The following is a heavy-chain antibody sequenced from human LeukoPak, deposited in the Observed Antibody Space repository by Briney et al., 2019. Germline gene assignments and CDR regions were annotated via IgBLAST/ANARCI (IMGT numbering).Heavy chain of an antibody. CDR2: IYYSAST. V-gene: IGHV4-31*03. CDR1: GGSISSGGYY. Sequence: KPSETLSLTCTVSGGSISSGGYYWSWIRQHPGKGLEWIGYIYYSASTYYNPSLKSRVTISVDTSKNQFSLKLSSVTAADTAVHYCARGEWLLLTWAEPDAFDIWGQGTMVTVSS. D-gene: IGHD3-22*01. CDR3: ARGEWLLLTWAEPDAFDI. J-gene: IGHJ3*02.